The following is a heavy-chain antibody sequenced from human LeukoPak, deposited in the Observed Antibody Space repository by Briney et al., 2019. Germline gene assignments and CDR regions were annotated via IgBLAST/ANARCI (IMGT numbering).Heavy chain of an antibody. D-gene: IGHD2-2*01. V-gene: IGHV3-23*01. Sequence: SGGSLRLSCAASGFTFSSYAMSWVRQAPGKGLEWVSAISGSGGSTYYADSVKGRFTISRDNSKNTLYLQMNSLRAEDTAVYYCAKTRDPQLKRGSDYWGQGTLVTVSS. CDR2: ISGSGGST. J-gene: IGHJ4*02. CDR1: GFTFSSYA. CDR3: AKTRDPQLKRGSDY.